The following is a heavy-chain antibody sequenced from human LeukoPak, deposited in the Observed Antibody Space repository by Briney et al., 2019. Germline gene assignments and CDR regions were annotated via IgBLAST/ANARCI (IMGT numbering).Heavy chain of an antibody. CDR2: INHSGSI. V-gene: IGHV4-34*01. CDR1: GGSFSGYY. Sequence: MLSETLSLTCAVYGGSFSGYYWSWIRQPPGKGLEWIGEINHSGSINYNPSLKSRVTISVDTSKNQFSLKLSSVTAADTAVYYCARVWDYWGQGTLVTVSS. CDR3: ARVWDY. D-gene: IGHD3-16*01. J-gene: IGHJ4*02.